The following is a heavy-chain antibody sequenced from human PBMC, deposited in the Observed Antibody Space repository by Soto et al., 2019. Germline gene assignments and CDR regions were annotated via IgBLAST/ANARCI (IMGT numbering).Heavy chain of an antibody. Sequence: HPGGSLRLSCAASGFTFNSYGMHWVRQAPGKGLEWVAVISYDGSNKDYGDSVKGRFTISRDNSKNTLSLQMNSLKTEDTAVYSCAKDGYSGYEKSDYYMDVWGKGTTVTVPS. D-gene: IGHD5-12*01. V-gene: IGHV3-30*18. CDR3: AKDGYSGYEKSDYYMDV. CDR2: ISYDGSNK. CDR1: GFTFNSYG. J-gene: IGHJ6*03.